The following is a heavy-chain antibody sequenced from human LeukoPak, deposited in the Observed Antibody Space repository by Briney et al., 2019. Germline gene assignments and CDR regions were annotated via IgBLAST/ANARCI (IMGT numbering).Heavy chain of an antibody. CDR3: AKEEGTYPYYFDS. D-gene: IGHD3-16*02. J-gene: IGHJ4*02. CDR1: GFTFTKYG. CDR2: ISYDGSNK. Sequence: GGSLRLSCAASGFTFTKYGIHWVRQAPGKGLEWVAVISYDGSNKYYADSVQGRFTISRDISKTMVFLQMNSLRTEDTAVYYCAKEEGTYPYYFDSWGQGTLVTVSS. V-gene: IGHV3-30*18.